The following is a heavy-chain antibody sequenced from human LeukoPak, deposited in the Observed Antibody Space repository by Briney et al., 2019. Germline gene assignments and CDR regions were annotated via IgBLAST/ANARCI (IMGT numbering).Heavy chain of an antibody. V-gene: IGHV4-38-2*02. CDR3: ARDRDYYDSSGPLTSGWFDP. CDR2: IYHSGST. D-gene: IGHD3-22*01. Sequence: SETLSLTCTVSGYSISSGYYWGWIRQPPGKGLEWIRSIYHSGSTYYNPSLKSRLTISVDTSKNQFSLKLSSVTAADTAVYYCARDRDYYDSSGPLTSGWFDPWGQGTLVTVSS. CDR1: GYSISSGYY. J-gene: IGHJ5*02.